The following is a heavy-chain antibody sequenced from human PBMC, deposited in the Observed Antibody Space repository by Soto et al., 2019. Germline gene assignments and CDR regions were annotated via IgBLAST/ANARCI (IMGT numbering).Heavy chain of an antibody. D-gene: IGHD6-19*01. CDR2: ISSSSSYI. CDR3: ARETGIAVAGVDY. J-gene: IGHJ4*02. V-gene: IGHV3-21*01. Sequence: PGGSLRLSCAASGFTFSSYSMNWVRQAPGKGLEWVSSISSSSSYIYYADSVKGRFTISRDNAKNSLYLQMNSLRAEDTAVYYCARETGIAVAGVDYWGQGTLVTVSS. CDR1: GFTFSSYS.